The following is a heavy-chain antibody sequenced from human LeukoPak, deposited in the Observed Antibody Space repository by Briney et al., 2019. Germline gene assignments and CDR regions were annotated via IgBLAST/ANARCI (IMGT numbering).Heavy chain of an antibody. D-gene: IGHD5-24*01. J-gene: IGHJ4*02. Sequence: AGGSLRLSCAASGFTFSSYSMNWVRQAPGKGLEWVANIKQDGSEKNYVDSVKGRFTISRDNSKNSLYPQMNSLRAEDTAVYYCVREARESGGFDYWGQGTLVTVSS. CDR2: IKQDGSEK. CDR3: VREARESGGFDY. V-gene: IGHV3-7*01. CDR1: GFTFSSYS.